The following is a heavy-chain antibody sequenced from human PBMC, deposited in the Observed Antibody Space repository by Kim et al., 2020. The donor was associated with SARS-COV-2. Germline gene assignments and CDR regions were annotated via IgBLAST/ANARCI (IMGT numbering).Heavy chain of an antibody. J-gene: IGHJ6*01. CDR3: AKDGDGSGSYYLYYYYGMDV. Sequence: GGSLRLSCAASGFTFDDYAMHWVRQAPGKGLEWVSLISGDGGSTYYADSVKGRFTISRDNSKNSLYLQMNSLRTEDTALYYCAKDGDGSGSYYLYYYYGMDVWGQRTTVTVSS. D-gene: IGHD3-10*01. CDR2: ISGDGGST. V-gene: IGHV3-43*02. CDR1: GFTFDDYA.